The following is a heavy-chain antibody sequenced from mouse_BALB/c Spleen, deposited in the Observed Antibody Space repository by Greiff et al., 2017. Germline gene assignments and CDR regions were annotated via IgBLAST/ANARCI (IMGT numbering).Heavy chain of an antibody. D-gene: IGHD2-4*01. Sequence: VQLQQSGAELVRPGTSVKVSCKASGYAFTNYLIEWVKQRPGQGLEWIGVINPGSGGTNYNEKFKGKATLTADKSSSTAYMQLSSLTSDDSAVYFCARSGGLRRGGGDYGGQGTTLTVSS. J-gene: IGHJ2*01. CDR1: GYAFTNYL. CDR2: INPGSGGT. CDR3: ARSGGLRRGGGDY. V-gene: IGHV1-54*01.